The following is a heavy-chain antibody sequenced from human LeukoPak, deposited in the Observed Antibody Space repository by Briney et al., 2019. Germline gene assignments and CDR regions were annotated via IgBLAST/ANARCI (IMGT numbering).Heavy chain of an antibody. CDR3: ARAGDSSGYYRQIDAFDI. CDR1: GFTFSSYS. Sequence: PGGSLRLSCAASGFTFSSYSMNWVRQAPGKGLDWVSVIYSAGTTYYADSVKGRFTISRDNSKNTLYLQMNSLRAEDTAVYYCARAGDSSGYYRQIDAFDIWGQGTMVTVSS. V-gene: IGHV3-66*01. J-gene: IGHJ3*02. D-gene: IGHD3-22*01. CDR2: IYSAGTT.